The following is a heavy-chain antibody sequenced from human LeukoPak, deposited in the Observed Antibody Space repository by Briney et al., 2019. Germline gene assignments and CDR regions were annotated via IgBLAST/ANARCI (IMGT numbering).Heavy chain of an antibody. V-gene: IGHV1-18*01. CDR2: ISTYYGNT. D-gene: IGHD3-10*01. J-gene: IGHJ4*02. Sequence: ASAKVSCKASGYTFTSYGFSWVRQAPGQGLEWMGWISTYYGNTNYAQKLQDRITMTTDTSTSTAYMELTSLRSDDTAVYYCARVYSTNYYGSGDRPFLFDYWGQGTVVTVSS. CDR3: ARVYSTNYYGSGDRPFLFDY. CDR1: GYTFTSYG.